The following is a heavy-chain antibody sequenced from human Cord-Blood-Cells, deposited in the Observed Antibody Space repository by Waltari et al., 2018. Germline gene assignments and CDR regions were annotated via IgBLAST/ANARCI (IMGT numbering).Heavy chain of an antibody. CDR3: ARENCSSTSCYDAFDI. CDR1: GGSFRGSY. D-gene: IGHD2-2*01. Sequence: QGQLQQWGAGLLKPSETLSLTCAVYGGSFRGSYWSCTRQPPGKGLEWIGEINHSGSTNYNPSLKSRVTISVDTSKNQFSLKLSSVTAADTAVYYCARENCSSTSCYDAFDIWGQGTMVTVSS. J-gene: IGHJ3*02. V-gene: IGHV4-34*01. CDR2: INHSGST.